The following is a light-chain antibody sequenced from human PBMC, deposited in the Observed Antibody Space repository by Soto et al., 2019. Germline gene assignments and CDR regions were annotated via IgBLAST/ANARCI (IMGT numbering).Light chain of an antibody. V-gene: IGKV1-5*01. CDR1: HSVIVW. Sequence: DIQMTQSPSTLSSSVGDTVTVTXRASHSVIVWLSWYQQKPGXAPKXXXAYXSALPRGGPSRFSGSGSVTKFTLTIASLQPDYFANYYCQQYETVSGTFGPGTKVDIK. CDR2: YXS. CDR3: QQYETVSGT. J-gene: IGKJ1*01.